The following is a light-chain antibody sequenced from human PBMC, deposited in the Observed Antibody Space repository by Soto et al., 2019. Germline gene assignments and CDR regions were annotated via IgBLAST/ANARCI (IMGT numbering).Light chain of an antibody. CDR3: KQLNSYPIT. V-gene: IGKV1-9*01. J-gene: IGKJ5*01. CDR2: AAY. Sequence: IQLTQSPSSLSASVGDRVTITCRASQAISNYLAWYQQQPGKAPKLLIYAAYSLQSGVPSRFSGSGSGTHFTLTISSLQPEDFATYYCKQLNSYPITFGQGTRLEIK. CDR1: QAISNY.